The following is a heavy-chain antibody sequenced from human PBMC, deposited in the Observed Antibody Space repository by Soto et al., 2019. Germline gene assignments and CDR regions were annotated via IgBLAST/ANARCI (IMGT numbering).Heavy chain of an antibody. CDR2: IYPGDSDT. Sequence: PGESLQISCKGSGYSFTNYWIGWVRQMPGKGLEWMGIIYPGDSDTRYSPSFQGQVTISADKSISTAYLQWSSLKTSETAVYYCARHVGRGFPYYNYYMDVWGKGTTVTGSS. CDR3: ARHVGRGFPYYNYYMDV. J-gene: IGHJ6*03. CDR1: GYSFTNYW. V-gene: IGHV5-51*01. D-gene: IGHD3-10*01.